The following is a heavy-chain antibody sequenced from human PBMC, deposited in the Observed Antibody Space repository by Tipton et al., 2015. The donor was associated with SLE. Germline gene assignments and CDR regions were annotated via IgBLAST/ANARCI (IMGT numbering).Heavy chain of an antibody. J-gene: IGHJ3*02. Sequence: GLVKPSETLSLTCTVSGGSISSYYWSWIRQPPGKGLEWIGCIYYSGSTNYNPSLKSRVTMSVDTSKNQFSLKMSSVTAADTAVYYCVSLGGVTGTVDAFDIWGQGTMVTVSS. CDR3: VSLGGVTGTVDAFDI. CDR2: IYYSGST. CDR1: GGSISSYY. D-gene: IGHD7-27*01. V-gene: IGHV4-59*12.